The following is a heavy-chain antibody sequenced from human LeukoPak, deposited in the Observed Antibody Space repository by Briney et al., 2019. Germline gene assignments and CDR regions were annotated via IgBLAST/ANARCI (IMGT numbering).Heavy chain of an antibody. D-gene: IGHD5-18*01. V-gene: IGHV4-34*01. CDR2: INHSGST. J-gene: IGHJ6*03. CDR3: AGGQLWPYYYYYMDV. CDR1: GGSFSGYY. Sequence: SETLSLTCAVYGGSFSGYYWSWIRQPPGKGLEWIGEINHSGSTNYNPSLKSRVTISVDTSKNQFSLKLSSVTAADTAVYYCAGGQLWPYYYYYMDVWGKGTTVTVSS.